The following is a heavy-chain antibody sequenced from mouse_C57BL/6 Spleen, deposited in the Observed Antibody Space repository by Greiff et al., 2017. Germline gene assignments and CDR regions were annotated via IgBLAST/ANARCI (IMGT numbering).Heavy chain of an antibody. CDR2: IDPNSGGT. CDR3: ARGGFITTVVDGY. CDR1: GYTFTSYW. D-gene: IGHD1-1*01. V-gene: IGHV1-72*01. Sequence: VQLQQSGAELVKPGASVKLSCKASGYTFTSYWMHWVKQRPGRGLEWIGRIDPNSGGTKYNEKFKSKATLTVDKPSSTAYMQLSGLTSEDSAVYDCARGGFITTVVDGYWGQGTTLTVSS. J-gene: IGHJ2*01.